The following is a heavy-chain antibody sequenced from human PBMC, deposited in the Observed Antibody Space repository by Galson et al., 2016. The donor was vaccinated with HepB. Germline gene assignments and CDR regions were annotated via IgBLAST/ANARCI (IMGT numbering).Heavy chain of an antibody. CDR3: ARGETAPATDWYFVL. Sequence: CAISGERVSSNSAAWNWIRQSPSRGHEWLGRTCYKSKWHNDYAPSVKSRITINPDTSKNLLSLQLHSVTPEDTAVYYCARGETAPATDWYFVLWGRGTLVSVSS. V-gene: IGHV6-1*01. D-gene: IGHD2-15*01. CDR1: GERVSSNSAA. J-gene: IGHJ2*01. CDR2: TCYKSKWHN.